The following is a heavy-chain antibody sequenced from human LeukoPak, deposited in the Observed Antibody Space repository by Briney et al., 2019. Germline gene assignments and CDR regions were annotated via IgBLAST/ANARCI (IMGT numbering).Heavy chain of an antibody. J-gene: IGHJ4*02. Sequence: GGPLRLSCAASGFTFSSYEMNWVRQAPGKGREGVAYISSSGSTIYYAASVKGRFTISRGNAKNSLYLQMNSLRAEDTAVYYCARVGCFSSTSCYRGSDYWGQGTLVTVSS. V-gene: IGHV3-48*03. CDR2: ISSSGSTI. D-gene: IGHD2-2*01. CDR3: ARVGCFSSTSCYRGSDY. CDR1: GFTFSSYE.